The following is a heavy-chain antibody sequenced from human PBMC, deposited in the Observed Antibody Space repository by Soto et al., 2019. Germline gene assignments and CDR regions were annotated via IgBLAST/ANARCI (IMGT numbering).Heavy chain of an antibody. J-gene: IGHJ4*02. D-gene: IGHD3-9*01. CDR2: ISAYNGNT. CDR1: GYTFTSYG. V-gene: IGHV1-18*01. CDR3: ARGATYYDILTGYYDY. Sequence: ASVKVSCKASGYTFTSYGISWVRQAPGQGLEWMGWISAYNGNTNYAQKLQGRVTMTTDTSTSTAYMELRSLGSDDTAVYYCARGATYYDILTGYYDYWGQGTLVTVSS.